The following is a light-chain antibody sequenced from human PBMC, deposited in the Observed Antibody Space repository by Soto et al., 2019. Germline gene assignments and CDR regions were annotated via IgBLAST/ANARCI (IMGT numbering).Light chain of an antibody. J-gene: IGKJ3*01. Sequence: EIVLTQSPGTLSLSPGERATLSCRASQSVSSSYLGWYQQKPGQAPRLLIYGASSRATGIPDTFSGRGSGTDFTLIISRLEPEDFVVYYCQQYGSSFSFTFDPGTKGDI. CDR2: GAS. CDR1: QSVSSSY. V-gene: IGKV3-20*01. CDR3: QQYGSSFSFT.